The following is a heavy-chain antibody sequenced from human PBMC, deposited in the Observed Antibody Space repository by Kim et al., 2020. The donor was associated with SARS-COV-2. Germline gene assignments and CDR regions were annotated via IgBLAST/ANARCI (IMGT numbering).Heavy chain of an antibody. J-gene: IGHJ4*02. CDR3: ARGSGVATTPGLDY. V-gene: IGHV4-59*01. D-gene: IGHD5-12*01. Sequence: SETLSLTCTVSGGSISSYYWSWIRQPPGKGLEWIGYIYYSGSTNYNPSLKSRVTISVDTSKNQFSLKLSSVTAADTAVYYCARGSGVATTPGLDYWGQGTLVTVSS. CDR1: GGSISSYY. CDR2: IYYSGST.